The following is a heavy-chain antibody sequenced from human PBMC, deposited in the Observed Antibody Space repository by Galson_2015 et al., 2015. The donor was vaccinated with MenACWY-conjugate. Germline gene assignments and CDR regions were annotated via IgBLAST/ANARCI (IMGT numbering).Heavy chain of an antibody. Sequence: SLSLVCAASGFTLRSYWTHWVRHVRGKGLVWVTCIKNDGRATSYEVPVTGRFTIARDNDKNSLYLQMNSLRDEETAVYYCTETDYFDFWGQGTLVTVSS. D-gene: IGHD5-12*01. J-gene: IGHJ4*02. V-gene: IGHV3-74*01. CDR2: IKNDGRAT. CDR1: GFTLRSYW. CDR3: TETDYFDF.